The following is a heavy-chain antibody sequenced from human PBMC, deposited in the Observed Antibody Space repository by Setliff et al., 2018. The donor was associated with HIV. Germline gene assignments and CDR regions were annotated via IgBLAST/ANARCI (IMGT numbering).Heavy chain of an antibody. CDR2: IDYSGST. CDR1: GGSISSYY. D-gene: IGHD5-12*01. J-gene: IGHJ2*01. V-gene: IGHV4-59*01. Sequence: PSETLSLTCTVSGGSISSYYWNWIRQPPGKGLEWIGYIDYSGSTNYNTSLRSRVTISLDTSKNQFSLKLSSVTAADTAVYYCARERRGGYSGYDSHWYFELWGRGTLVTVSS. CDR3: ARERRGGYSGYDSHWYFEL.